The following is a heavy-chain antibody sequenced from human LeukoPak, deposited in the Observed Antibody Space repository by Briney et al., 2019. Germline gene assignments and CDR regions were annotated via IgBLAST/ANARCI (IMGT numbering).Heavy chain of an antibody. CDR2: ISAYNGNT. V-gene: IGHV1-18*01. D-gene: IGHD1-7*01. CDR1: GYTSTTYG. CDR3: ARDRVTGTTRLFDP. Sequence: ASVKVSCKASGYTSTTYGISWVRQAPGQGLEWMGWISAYNGNTNSAQKFQGRVTMTTDTSASTAYMELRSLRSDDTAVYYCARDRVTGTTRLFDPWGQGTLVTVSS. J-gene: IGHJ5*02.